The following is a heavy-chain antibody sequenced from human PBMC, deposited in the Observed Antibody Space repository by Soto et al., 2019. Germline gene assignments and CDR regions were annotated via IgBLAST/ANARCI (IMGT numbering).Heavy chain of an antibody. D-gene: IGHD4-17*01. J-gene: IGHJ6*02. CDR2: INPSGGST. Sequence: QVQLMQSGAEVKKPGASVRVACKATGYTFTSYYMHWVRQAPGQGLEWMGIINPSGGSTSYAQKFQGRVTMTRDTSTSTVYMELSSLRSEDTAVYYCARGTVTTDYYYYGMDVWGQGTTVTVSS. CDR1: GYTFTSYY. V-gene: IGHV1-46*01. CDR3: ARGTVTTDYYYYGMDV.